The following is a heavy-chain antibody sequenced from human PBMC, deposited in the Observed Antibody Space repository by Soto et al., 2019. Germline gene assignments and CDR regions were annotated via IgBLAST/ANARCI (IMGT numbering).Heavy chain of an antibody. CDR2: ISWTGGII. D-gene: IGHD1-26*01. CDR3: AKDLRATRRNGMDV. Sequence: SLRLSCAASGFTFDDYAMHWVRQAPGKGLEWVSSISWTGGIIGSADSVKGRFTISRDNAKNSLYLQMNSLRAEDTALYYCAKDLRATRRNGMDVWGQGTTVTVSS. CDR1: GFTFDDYA. J-gene: IGHJ6*02. V-gene: IGHV3-9*01.